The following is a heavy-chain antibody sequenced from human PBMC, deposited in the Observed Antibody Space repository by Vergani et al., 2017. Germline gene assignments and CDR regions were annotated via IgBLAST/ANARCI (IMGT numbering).Heavy chain of an antibody. CDR1: GFTFSSFA. J-gene: IGHJ6*03. V-gene: IGHV3-23*01. D-gene: IGHD4-17*01. CDR2: ISGSGGST. Sequence: EVQLLESGGGLVQPGGSLRLSCAASGFTFSSFAMSWVRQAPGKGLEWVSAISGSGGSTYYADSVKGRFTISRDNSKNTLYLQMNSLRAEDTAVYYCAKTFYGDLLPRYMDVWGKGTTVTVSS. CDR3: AKTFYGDLLPRYMDV.